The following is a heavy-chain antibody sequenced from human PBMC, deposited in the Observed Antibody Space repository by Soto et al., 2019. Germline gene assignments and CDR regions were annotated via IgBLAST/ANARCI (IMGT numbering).Heavy chain of an antibody. Sequence: SGGSLRLSCAASGFTFSRYSMNWVRQAPGKGLEWVSSIDSYSNFIYYADSVKGRFIISRDNARNSLFLQMSSLRAEDTAVYYCVRQEGLFDPWGQGTLVTVSS. J-gene: IGHJ5*02. V-gene: IGHV3-21*01. CDR2: IDSYSNFI. CDR1: GFTFSRYS. D-gene: IGHD4-17*01. CDR3: VRQEGLFDP.